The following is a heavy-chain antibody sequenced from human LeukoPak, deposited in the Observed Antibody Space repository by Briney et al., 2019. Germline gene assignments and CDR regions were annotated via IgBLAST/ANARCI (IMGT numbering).Heavy chain of an antibody. D-gene: IGHD6-19*01. V-gene: IGHV4-34*01. CDR2: INHSGST. Sequence: SETLSLTCAVYGGSFSGYYWSWIRQPPGKGLEWIGEINHSGSTNYNPSLKSRVTISVDTSKNQFSLKLSSVTAADTAVYYCARGSGYSSGWYSYYYYYYMDVWGKGTTVTVPS. CDR3: ARGSGYSSGWYSYYYYYYMDV. J-gene: IGHJ6*03. CDR1: GGSFSGYY.